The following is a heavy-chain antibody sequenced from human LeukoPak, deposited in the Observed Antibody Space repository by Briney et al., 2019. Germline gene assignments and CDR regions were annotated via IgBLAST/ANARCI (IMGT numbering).Heavy chain of an antibody. CDR1: GFTFSSYS. CDR2: ISSSSSYI. CDR3: ANTKPPWELHDAFDI. V-gene: IGHV3-21*04. J-gene: IGHJ3*02. Sequence: GGSLRLSCAASGFTFSSYSMNWVRQAPGKGLEWVSSISSSSSYIYYADSVKGRFTISRDNAKNSLYLQMNSLRAEDTAVYYCANTKPPWELHDAFDIWGQGTMVTVSS. D-gene: IGHD1-26*01.